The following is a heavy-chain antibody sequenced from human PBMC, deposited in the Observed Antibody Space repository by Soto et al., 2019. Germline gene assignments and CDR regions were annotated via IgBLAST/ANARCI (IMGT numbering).Heavy chain of an antibody. CDR1: GGSVSSGSYY. D-gene: IGHD3-3*01. V-gene: IGHV4-61*01. CDR2: IYYSGST. J-gene: IGHJ5*02. Sequence: QVQLQESGPGLVKPSETLSLTCTVSGGSVSSGSYYWSWIRQPPGKGLEWIGYIYYSGSTNYNPSLKSRVTISVETSKNRFSLKLSSVTAADTAVYYCARAAPTYYDFWSGYYGSWFDPWGQGTLVTVSS. CDR3: ARAAPTYYDFWSGYYGSWFDP.